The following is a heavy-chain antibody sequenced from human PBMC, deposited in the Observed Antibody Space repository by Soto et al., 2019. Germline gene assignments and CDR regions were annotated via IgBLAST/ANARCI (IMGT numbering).Heavy chain of an antibody. Sequence: SETLSLTCTVSNGSISNFYCSWSRQSAGKGLEWIGRIHGSGSATYNPSLRSRVTMSVDTSKNQFSLKVNSVTGADTAVYYCARSSHKESWFDPWGQGTLVTVSS. CDR1: NGSISNFY. CDR2: IHGSGSA. D-gene: IGHD6-13*01. V-gene: IGHV4-4*07. CDR3: ARSSHKESWFDP. J-gene: IGHJ5*02.